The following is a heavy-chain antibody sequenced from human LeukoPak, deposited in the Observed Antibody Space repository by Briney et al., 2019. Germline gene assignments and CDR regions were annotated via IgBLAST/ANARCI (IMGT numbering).Heavy chain of an antibody. J-gene: IGHJ4*02. CDR1: GYTFTSYA. V-gene: IGHV1-3*01. Sequence: ASVKVSCKASGYTFTSYAMHWVRQAPGQRLEWMGWINAGNGNTKYSQKFQGRVTITRDTSASIAYMELSSLRSEDTAVYYCARDRPGPLGGFDYWGQGTLVTVSS. CDR3: ARDRPGPLGGFDY. D-gene: IGHD3-16*01. CDR2: INAGNGNT.